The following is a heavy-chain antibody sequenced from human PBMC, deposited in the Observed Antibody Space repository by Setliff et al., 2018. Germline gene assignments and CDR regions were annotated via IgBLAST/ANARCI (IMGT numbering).Heavy chain of an antibody. CDR3: ARGPNWNYEGAWDY. CDR2: INHSGST. Sequence: NPSETLSLTCAVYGGSFSGYYWSWIRQPPGEGLEWIGEINHSGSTNYNPSLKSRVTISVDTSKNQFSLKLSSVTAADTAVYYCARGPNWNYEGAWDYWGQGTLVTVSS. CDR1: GGSFSGYY. J-gene: IGHJ4*02. V-gene: IGHV4-34*01. D-gene: IGHD1-7*01.